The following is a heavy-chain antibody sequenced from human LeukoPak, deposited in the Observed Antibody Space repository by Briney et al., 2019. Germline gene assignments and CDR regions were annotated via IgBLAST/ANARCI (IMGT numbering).Heavy chain of an antibody. CDR1: GFTFDDYA. CDR2: ISWNSGSI. CDR3: AKAYDYGDYFSHWYFDL. V-gene: IGHV3-9*01. Sequence: GGSLRLSCAASGFTFDDYAMYWVRHAPGKGLEWVSGISWNSGSIGYADSVKGRFTISRDNAKNSLYLQMNSLRAEDTALYYCAKAYDYGDYFSHWYFDLWGRGTLVTVSS. J-gene: IGHJ2*01. D-gene: IGHD4-17*01.